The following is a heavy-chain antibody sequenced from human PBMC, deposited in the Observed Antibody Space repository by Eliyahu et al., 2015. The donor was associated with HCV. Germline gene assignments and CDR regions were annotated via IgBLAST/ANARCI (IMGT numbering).Heavy chain of an antibody. Sequence: EVQLVQSGAEVKKPGESLRISCKGSGYSFTSYWISWVRQMPGKGLEWMGRIDPSDSYTNYSPSFQGHVTISADKSISTAYLQWSSLKASDTAMYYCARLPRVVVTAILYFDLWGRGTLVTVSS. J-gene: IGHJ2*01. CDR2: IDPSDSYT. V-gene: IGHV5-10-1*03. D-gene: IGHD2-21*02. CDR3: ARLPRVVVTAILYFDL. CDR1: GYSFTSYW.